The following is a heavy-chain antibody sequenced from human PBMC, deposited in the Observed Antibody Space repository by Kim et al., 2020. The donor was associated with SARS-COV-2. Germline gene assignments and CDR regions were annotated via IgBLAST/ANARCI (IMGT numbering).Heavy chain of an antibody. V-gene: IGHV1-2*02. CDR3: ARGDYYGMDV. J-gene: IGHJ6*02. CDR2: GT. Sequence: GTNYAQKFQGRVTMTRDTSISTAYMELSRLRSDDTAVYYCARGDYYGMDVWGQGTTVTVSS.